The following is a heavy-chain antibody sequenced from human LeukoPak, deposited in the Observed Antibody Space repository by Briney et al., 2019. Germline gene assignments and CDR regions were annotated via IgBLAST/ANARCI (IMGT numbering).Heavy chain of an antibody. CDR3: ARVDCSSTSCYADY. J-gene: IGHJ4*02. D-gene: IGHD2-2*01. V-gene: IGHV4-39*07. CDR1: GGSISSSSYF. Sequence: PSETLSLTCTVSGGSISSSSYFWGWIRQPPGKGLEWIGSISYTGSTYSNPSLKSRVTISVDTSKNQFSLKLSSVTAADTAVYYCARVDCSSTSCYADYWGQGTLVTVSS. CDR2: ISYTGST.